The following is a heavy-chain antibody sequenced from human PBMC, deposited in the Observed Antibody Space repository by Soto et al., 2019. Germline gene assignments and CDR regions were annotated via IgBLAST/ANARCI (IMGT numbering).Heavy chain of an antibody. Sequence: QVQLVQSGAEVKKPGASVKVSCKSSGYTFTSYTLHWVRQAPGQSLEWMGWINTGKGDTKYSQKFQGRVAITRDTXASTAYMELSSLRSEDTAVYFCARDPGGTAYGMDVWGQGTTVTVSS. D-gene: IGHD3-16*01. CDR1: GYTFTSYT. V-gene: IGHV1-3*04. CDR3: ARDPGGTAYGMDV. J-gene: IGHJ6*02. CDR2: INTGKGDT.